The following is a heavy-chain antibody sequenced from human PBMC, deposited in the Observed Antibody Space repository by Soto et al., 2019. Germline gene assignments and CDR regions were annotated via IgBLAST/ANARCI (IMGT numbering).Heavy chain of an antibody. CDR3: VTHSWNY. V-gene: IGHV3-48*01. J-gene: IGHJ4*02. CDR2: ISSSSSTI. Sequence: GGSLRLSCAASGFTFSSYSMNWVRQAPGKGLEWVSYISSSSSTIYYADSVKGRFTISRDSSKNTLYLQMNSLSAEDTAVYYCVTHSWNYWGQGTLVTVSS. D-gene: IGHD1-1*01. CDR1: GFTFSSYS.